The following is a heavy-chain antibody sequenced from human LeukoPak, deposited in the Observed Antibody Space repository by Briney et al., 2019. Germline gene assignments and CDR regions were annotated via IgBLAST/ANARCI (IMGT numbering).Heavy chain of an antibody. CDR3: ARPLDYGLAYDAFDI. CDR2: ISSSSSTI. Sequence: PGGSLRLSCAAFGFIFSSYSMNWVRQAPGKGLEWVSYISSSSSTIYYADSVKGRFTISRDNAKNSLYLQMNSLRAEDTAVYYCARPLDYGLAYDAFDIWGQGTMVTVSS. D-gene: IGHD4-17*01. J-gene: IGHJ3*02. V-gene: IGHV3-48*01. CDR1: GFIFSSYS.